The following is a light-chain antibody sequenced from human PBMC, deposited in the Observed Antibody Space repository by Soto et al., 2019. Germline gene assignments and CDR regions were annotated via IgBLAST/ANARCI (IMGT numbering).Light chain of an antibody. Sequence: EIVLTQSPGTLSLSPGERATLSCRASRSVGNNYLAWYQQRPGQAPNLLIYGASIRATGIPDRFSGSGSGTDFTLTITRLEPEDSAMYYCQQYAYSPLNFGGGTKVDIK. J-gene: IGKJ4*01. CDR1: RSVGNNY. V-gene: IGKV3-20*01. CDR2: GAS. CDR3: QQYAYSPLN.